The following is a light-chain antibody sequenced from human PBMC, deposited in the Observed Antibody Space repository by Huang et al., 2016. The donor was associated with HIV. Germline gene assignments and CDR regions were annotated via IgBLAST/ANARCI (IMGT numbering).Light chain of an antibody. CDR3: QQLDSYPVT. V-gene: IGKV1-9*01. CDR2: AAS. Sequence: IQLTQSPSSLSASVGDRVTITCRASQGISHYLAWYQQQPGKAPKLLIEAASTLYTGVPSRFSGSGSGTDFTLTISSLQPEDFATYYCQQLDSYPVTFGGGTKVDIK. CDR1: QGISHY. J-gene: IGKJ4*01.